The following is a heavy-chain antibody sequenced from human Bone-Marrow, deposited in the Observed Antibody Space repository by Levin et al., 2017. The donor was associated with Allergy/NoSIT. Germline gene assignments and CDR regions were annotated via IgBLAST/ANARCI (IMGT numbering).Heavy chain of an antibody. V-gene: IGHV3-15*01. CDR3: ATDVAEYGSGEFDY. Sequence: GGSLRLSCVTSGFIFTVAWVSWVRQAPGKGLEWVARVKSKTSGGTTEYAAPVQGRFAISRDASKNTVYLHMNNLKTEDTAVYYCATDVAEYGSGEFDYWGQGTLVTVSS. D-gene: IGHD3-10*01. J-gene: IGHJ4*02. CDR2: VKSKTSGGTT. CDR1: GFIFTVAW.